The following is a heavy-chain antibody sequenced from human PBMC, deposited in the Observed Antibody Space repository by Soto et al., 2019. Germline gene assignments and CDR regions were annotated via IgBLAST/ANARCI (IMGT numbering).Heavy chain of an antibody. CDR2: INHNSGGT. Sequence: QVQLVQDGAEVKKPGASVKVSCKASGYTFTGYYMHWGRQAHGQGLEWMGWINHNSGGTNYAQKFQGRVTITRDTSISTDYKELRRLRSDDTDVYYCARDYNWFDPGGQGTLVTVSS. V-gene: IGHV1-2*02. J-gene: IGHJ5*02. CDR3: ARDYNWFDP. CDR1: GYTFTGYY.